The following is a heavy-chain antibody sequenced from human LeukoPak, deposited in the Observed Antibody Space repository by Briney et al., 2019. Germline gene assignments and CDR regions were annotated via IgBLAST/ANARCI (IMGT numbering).Heavy chain of an antibody. J-gene: IGHJ6*02. CDR2: ISAYNCNT. V-gene: IGHV1-18*01. CDR3: ARDGVLAGILTADPHYYYGMDV. CDR1: GYTFTSYG. Sequence: ASVKVSLKASGYTFTSYGISWVRQAPGQGLELMGLISAYNCNTNYARKLQGRVTMTTDTSTSTAYMELRSLRSDETAVYYCARDGVLAGILTADPHYYYGMDVWGQGTTVTVSS. D-gene: IGHD3-9*01.